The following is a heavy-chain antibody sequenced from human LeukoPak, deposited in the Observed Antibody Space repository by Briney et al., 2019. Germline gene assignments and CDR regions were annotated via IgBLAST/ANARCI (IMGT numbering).Heavy chain of an antibody. CDR2: MNPNSGNT. V-gene: IGHV1-8*03. CDR3: ARVYCSSTSCQIDY. J-gene: IGHJ4*02. Sequence: ASVKVSCKASGYTFTRYDINWVRQATGQGLEWMGWMNPNSGNTGYAQKLQGRVTITRNTPISTAYKELSSLRSEDTAVYYCARVYCSSTSCQIDYWGQGTLVTVSS. D-gene: IGHD2-2*01. CDR1: GYTFTRYD.